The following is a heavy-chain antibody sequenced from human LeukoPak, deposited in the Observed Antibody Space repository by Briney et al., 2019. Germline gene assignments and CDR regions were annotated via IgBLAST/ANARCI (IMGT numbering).Heavy chain of an antibody. CDR2: IKQDGSEK. CDR1: GFTFSSYW. CDR3: ARGGRRTDFWSGYVMDY. Sequence: GGSLRLSCAASGFTFSSYWMSWVRQAPGKGLEWVANIKQDGSEKYYVDSVKGRFTISRDNAKNSLYLQMNSLRAEDTAVYYCARGGRRTDFWSGYVMDYWGQGTLVTVSS. V-gene: IGHV3-7*01. J-gene: IGHJ4*02. D-gene: IGHD3-3*01.